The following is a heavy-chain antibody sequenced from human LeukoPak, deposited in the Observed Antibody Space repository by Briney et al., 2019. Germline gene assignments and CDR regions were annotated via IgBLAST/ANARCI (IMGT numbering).Heavy chain of an antibody. CDR2: IYYTGST. CDR3: ARTTEGYCRSTSCYGFYYSYYMDV. Sequence: SETLSLTCAVSGGSISSNSYYWGWIRQPPGKGLEWIGSIYYTGSTYYNPSLKSRVTIFVDTSKNQFSLKLNSVTAADTAVYYCARTTEGYCRSTSCYGFYYSYYMDVWGKGTTVTISS. D-gene: IGHD2-2*01. J-gene: IGHJ6*03. V-gene: IGHV4-39*07. CDR1: GGSISSNSYY.